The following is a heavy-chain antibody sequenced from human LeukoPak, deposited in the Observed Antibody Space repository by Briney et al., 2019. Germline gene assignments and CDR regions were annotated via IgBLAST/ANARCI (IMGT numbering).Heavy chain of an antibody. V-gene: IGHV4-39*07. D-gene: IGHD6-13*01. Sequence: SETLSLTCTVSGGSTSSSSYYWGWIRQPPGKGLEWIGSIYYSGSTYYNPSLKSRVTISVDTSKNQFSLKLSSVTAADTAVYYCARTSSWKTPYYYYGMDVWGQGTAVTVSS. CDR3: ARTSSWKTPYYYYGMDV. J-gene: IGHJ6*02. CDR1: GGSTSSSSYY. CDR2: IYYSGST.